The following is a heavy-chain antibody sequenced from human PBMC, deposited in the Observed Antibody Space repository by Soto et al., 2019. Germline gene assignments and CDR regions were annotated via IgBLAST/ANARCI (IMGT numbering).Heavy chain of an antibody. V-gene: IGHV4-59*01. CDR1: GGPISGYY. Sequence: LSLTCTVSGGPISGYYWTWIRQPPGKGLEWIGYIYYTGSTNYNPSLKSRVIISVDTSKNQFSLKLSSVTAADTAVYYCAKGGGAIPSYYYGMDVWGQGTTVTVSS. CDR3: AKGGGAIPSYYYGMDV. D-gene: IGHD3-10*01. J-gene: IGHJ6*02. CDR2: IYYTGST.